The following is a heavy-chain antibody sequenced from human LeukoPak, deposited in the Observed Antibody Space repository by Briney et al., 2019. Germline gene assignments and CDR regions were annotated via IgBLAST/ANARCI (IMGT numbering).Heavy chain of an antibody. CDR2: IKLDGSEK. CDR3: IVFGDSNH. V-gene: IGHV3-7*03. CDR1: GFTFGKYW. Sequence: GSLRLSCVASGFTFGKYWMSWVRQAPGKGLEWVANIKLDGSEKNYVDSVKGRFTISRDNTKNSLYLQINSLRVEDTAVYYCIVFGDSNHWGQGTLVTVSS. J-gene: IGHJ5*02. D-gene: IGHD4-17*01.